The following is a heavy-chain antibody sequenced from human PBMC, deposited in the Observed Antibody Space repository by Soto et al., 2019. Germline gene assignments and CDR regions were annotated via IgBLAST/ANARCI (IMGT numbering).Heavy chain of an antibody. CDR3: AKKSCSSPGCRYGMDV. CDR1: GFNFSAYV. J-gene: IGHJ6*02. V-gene: IGHV3-23*01. D-gene: IGHD2-2*01. Sequence: GGSLRLSCAASGFNFSAYVMHWVRQAPKKGLEWVSIISFTGDSRYYAESVKDRFTISRDNSQNTLYLQMNSLRAEDTAVYYCAKKSCSSPGCRYGMDVWRQGPTVHASS. CDR2: ISFTGDSR.